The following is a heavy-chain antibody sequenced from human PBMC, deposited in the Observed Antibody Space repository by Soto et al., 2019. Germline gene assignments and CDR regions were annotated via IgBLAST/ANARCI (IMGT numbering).Heavy chain of an antibody. J-gene: IGHJ3*02. D-gene: IGHD3-10*01. CDR2: IYNSGTS. CDR3: ARGTWIVRGLIPDAFDI. V-gene: IGHV3-66*01. Sequence: EVQLVESGGGLVQPGGSLRLSCAASGFTVSSHYINWVRQAPGKGLDWVSVIYNSGTSFYEDSAKGRFTVSRDTAKNSVFLQMSSLRAEDTAVYFCARGTWIVRGLIPDAFDIWGQGTRVTVSS. CDR1: GFTVSSHY.